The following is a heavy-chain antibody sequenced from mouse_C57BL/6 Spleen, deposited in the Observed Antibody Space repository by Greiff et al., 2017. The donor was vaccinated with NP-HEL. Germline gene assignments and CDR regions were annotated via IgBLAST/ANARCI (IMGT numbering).Heavy chain of an antibody. CDR1: GYSFTGYY. CDR2: INPSTGGT. D-gene: IGHD3-2*02. Sequence: EVQLQQSGPELVKPGASVKISCKASGYSFTGYYMNWVKQSPEKSLEWIGEINPSTGGTTYNQKFKAKATLTVDKSSSTAYMQLKSLTSEDSAVYYCARPDSSGYAYYFDYWGQGTTLTVSS. V-gene: IGHV1-42*01. J-gene: IGHJ2*01. CDR3: ARPDSSGYAYYFDY.